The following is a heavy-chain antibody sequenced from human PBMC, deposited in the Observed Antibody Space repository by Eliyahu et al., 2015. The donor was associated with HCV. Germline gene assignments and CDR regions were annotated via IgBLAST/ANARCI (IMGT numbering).Heavy chain of an antibody. CDR2: IYYSGST. CDR3: ARDPRRRAVAGTTTDWYFDL. D-gene: IGHD6-19*01. CDR1: GGSISSYX. Sequence: QVQLQESGPGLVKPSETLSLTCXVSGGSISSYXWSWIRQPPGKGLEWIGYIYYSGSTNYNPSLKSRVTISVDTSKNQFSLKLSSVTAADTAVYYCARDPRRRAVAGTTTDWYFDLWGRGTLVTVSS. J-gene: IGHJ2*01. V-gene: IGHV4-59*01.